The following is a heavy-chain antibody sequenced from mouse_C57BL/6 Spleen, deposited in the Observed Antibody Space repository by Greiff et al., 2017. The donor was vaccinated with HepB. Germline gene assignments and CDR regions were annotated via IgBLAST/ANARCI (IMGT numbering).Heavy chain of an antibody. CDR2: ISYSGST. D-gene: IGHD2-5*01. J-gene: IGHJ4*01. Sequence: DVKLQESGPGMVKPSQSLSLTCTVTGYSITSGYDWHWIRHFPGNKLEWMGYISYSGSTNYNPSLKSRIAITHDTSKNHFFLKLNSVTTEDTATYYCARAYYSNYAMDYWGQGTSVTVSS. V-gene: IGHV3-1*01. CDR3: ARAYYSNYAMDY. CDR1: GYSITSGYD.